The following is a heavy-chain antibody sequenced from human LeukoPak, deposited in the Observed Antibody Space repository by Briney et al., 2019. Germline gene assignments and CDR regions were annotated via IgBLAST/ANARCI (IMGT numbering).Heavy chain of an antibody. CDR3: ARDSQGRAVYYGSGVDY. J-gene: IGHJ4*02. CDR1: GFTFSSYS. D-gene: IGHD3-10*01. CDR2: ISSTSSYI. Sequence: GGSLRLSCAASGFTFSSYSMNWVRQAPGKGLEWVSSISSTSSYIYYADSVKGRFTISRDNAKNSLYLQMNSLRAEDTAVYYCARDSQGRAVYYGSGVDYWGQGTLVTVSS. V-gene: IGHV3-21*01.